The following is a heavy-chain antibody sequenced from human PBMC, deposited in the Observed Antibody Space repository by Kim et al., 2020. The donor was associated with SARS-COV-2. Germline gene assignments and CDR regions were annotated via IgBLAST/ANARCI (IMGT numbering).Heavy chain of an antibody. J-gene: IGHJ4*02. CDR1: GYTFTSYG. CDR3: ARDVDITGNPLNPYYFDY. CDR2: ISAYNGNT. V-gene: IGHV1-18*01. D-gene: IGHD1-20*01. Sequence: ASVKVSCKASGYTFTSYGISWVRQAPGQGLEWMGWISAYNGNTNYAQKLQGRVTMTTDTSTSTAYMELRSLRSDDTAVYYCARDVDITGNPLNPYYFDYWGQGTLVTVSS.